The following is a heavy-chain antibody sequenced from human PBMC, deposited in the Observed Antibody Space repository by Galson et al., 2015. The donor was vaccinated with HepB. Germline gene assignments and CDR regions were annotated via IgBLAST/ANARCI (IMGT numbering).Heavy chain of an antibody. CDR1: GFSLSTSGMC. CDR3: ARSVDTTRGKLFDY. CDR2: IDWDDDK. V-gene: IGHV2-70*01. J-gene: IGHJ4*02. D-gene: IGHD5-18*01. Sequence: PALVKPTQTLTLTCTFSGFSLSTSGMCVSWIRQPPGKALECLALIDWDDDKYYSTSLKTRLTISKDTTKNQVVLTMTNTDPVDTSTYYCARSVDTTRGKLFDYWGQGTLVTVAS.